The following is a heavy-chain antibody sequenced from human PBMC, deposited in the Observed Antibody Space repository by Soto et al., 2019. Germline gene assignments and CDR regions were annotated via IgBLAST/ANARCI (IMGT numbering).Heavy chain of an antibody. V-gene: IGHV3-23*01. J-gene: IGHJ4*02. CDR3: TKVRPDFWRGPYYLIFDY. Sequence: EVQLLESGGGLVQPGGSLRLSCADSEFTFTCYAMNWVRQAPGKGLEWVSVISGSGGSTYYADSVKGRFTISRDNSKNTLYLQINSLRAEDTALYYCTKVRPDFWRGPYYLIFDYWGQGTLVTVSS. D-gene: IGHD3-3*01. CDR1: EFTFTCYA. CDR2: ISGSGGST.